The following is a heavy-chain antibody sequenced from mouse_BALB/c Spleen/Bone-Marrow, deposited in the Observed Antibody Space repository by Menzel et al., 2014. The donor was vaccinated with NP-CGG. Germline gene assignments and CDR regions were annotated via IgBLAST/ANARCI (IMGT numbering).Heavy chain of an antibody. D-gene: IGHD2-14*01. V-gene: IGHV14-3*02. CDR1: GFNIKDTY. CDR2: IDPANGNT. Sequence: EVKLMESGAELVKPGASVKLSCTASGFNIKDTYMHWVKQRPEQGLEGIGRIDPANGNTKYDPKFQGKATITADTSSNTAYLQLSSLTSEDTAVYYCARYRLGTYFDYWGQGTTLTVSS. CDR3: ARYRLGTYFDY. J-gene: IGHJ2*01.